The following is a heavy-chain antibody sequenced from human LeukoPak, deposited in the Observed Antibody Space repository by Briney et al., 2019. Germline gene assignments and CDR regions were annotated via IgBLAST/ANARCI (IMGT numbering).Heavy chain of an antibody. Sequence: GGSLRLSCAASGFSVRGHFVSWVRQAPGKGLEWVSSIHTNGNTDYADSMKGRFTISKDNSKNTLYLHMDSLRAEDTALYYCARSPPRDILTGYYFYFDYWGQGTLVTVSS. CDR3: ARSPPRDILTGYYFYFDY. V-gene: IGHV3-53*01. CDR1: GFSVRGHF. CDR2: IHTNGNT. J-gene: IGHJ4*02. D-gene: IGHD3-9*01.